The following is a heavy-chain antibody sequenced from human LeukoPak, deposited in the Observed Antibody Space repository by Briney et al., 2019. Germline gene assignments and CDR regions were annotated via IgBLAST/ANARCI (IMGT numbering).Heavy chain of an antibody. CDR1: GGTFSSYA. CDR3: ARVSKAYYYDSSLAY. D-gene: IGHD3-22*01. Sequence: GASVKVSCKASGGTFSSYAISWVRQAPGQGLEWMGGIIPIFGTANYAQKFQGRVTMTRNTSISTAYMELSSLRSEDTAVYYCARVSKAYYYDSSLAYWGQGTLVTVSS. J-gene: IGHJ4*02. CDR2: IIPIFGTA. V-gene: IGHV1-69*05.